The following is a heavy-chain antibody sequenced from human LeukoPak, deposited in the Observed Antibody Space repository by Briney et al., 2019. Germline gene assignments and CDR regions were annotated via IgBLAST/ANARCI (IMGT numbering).Heavy chain of an antibody. CDR2: IYTSGST. J-gene: IGHJ4*02. CDR1: GVSISSYY. CDR3: ARESGYSSGWYPYYFDY. D-gene: IGHD6-19*01. V-gene: IGHV4-4*07. Sequence: PSETLSLTCTVSGVSISSYYWSWIRQPAGKGLEWIGRIYTSGSTNYNPSLKSRVTMSVDTSKNQFSLKLSSVTAADTAVYYCARESGYSSGWYPYYFDYWGQGTLVTVSS.